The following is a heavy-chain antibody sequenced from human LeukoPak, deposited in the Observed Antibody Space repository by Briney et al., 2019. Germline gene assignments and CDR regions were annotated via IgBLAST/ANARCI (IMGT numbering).Heavy chain of an antibody. CDR3: AREHWNGFDP. Sequence: SETLSLTCTVSGGSISSGSYYWSWIRQPAGKGLEWIGRIYTSGSTNYNPSLKSRVTISVDTSKNQFSLKLSSVTAADAAVYYCAREHWNGFDPWGQGTLVTVSS. CDR1: GGSISSGSYY. CDR2: IYTSGST. V-gene: IGHV4-61*02. J-gene: IGHJ5*02. D-gene: IGHD1-1*01.